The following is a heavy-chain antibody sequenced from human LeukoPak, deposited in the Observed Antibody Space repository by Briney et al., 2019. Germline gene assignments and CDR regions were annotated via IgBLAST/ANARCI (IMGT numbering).Heavy chain of an antibody. CDR3: AKAQKEYCSGGSCYGMDV. CDR2: IYSGGST. V-gene: IGHV3-53*05. J-gene: IGHJ6*02. Sequence: GGSLRLSCAASGFTVSSNYMSWVRQAPGKGLEWVSVIYSGGSTYYADSVKGRFTISRDNAKNSLYLQMNSLRAEDTALYYCAKAQKEYCSGGSCYGMDVWGQGTTVTVSS. D-gene: IGHD2-15*01. CDR1: GFTVSSNY.